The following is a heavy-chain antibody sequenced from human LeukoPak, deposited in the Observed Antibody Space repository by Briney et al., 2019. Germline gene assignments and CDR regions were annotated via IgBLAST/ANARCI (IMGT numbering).Heavy chain of an antibody. CDR1: EFSFSSYG. V-gene: IGHV3-30*18. CDR3: AKDFDY. Sequence: PGRSRRLSCAASEFSFSSYGMHWVRQAAGKGLEWVAVISYDGSNKYYADSVKGRFTISRDNSKNTLYLQMNSLRAEDTAVYYCAKDFDYWGQGTLVTVSS. J-gene: IGHJ4*02. CDR2: ISYDGSNK.